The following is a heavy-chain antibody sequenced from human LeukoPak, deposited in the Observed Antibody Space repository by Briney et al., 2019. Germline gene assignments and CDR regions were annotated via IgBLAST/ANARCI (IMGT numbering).Heavy chain of an antibody. CDR3: ARDDRSGWYFSYY. Sequence: GASLLISCNSSRYSFTRYWIAWVRQTPGQGLEWMGIVYPDDSDTRYNPASQGQVTISADKSTTTAYLHWRSLKASDTAVYYCARDDRSGWYFSYYWGQGTLVTVSS. CDR1: RYSFTRYW. D-gene: IGHD6-19*01. V-gene: IGHV5-51*01. CDR2: VYPDDSDT. J-gene: IGHJ4*02.